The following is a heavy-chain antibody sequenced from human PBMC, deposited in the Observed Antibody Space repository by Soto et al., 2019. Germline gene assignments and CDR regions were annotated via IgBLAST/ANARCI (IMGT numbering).Heavy chain of an antibody. CDR2: ISGSGGST. Sequence: GGSLRLSCAASGFTFSSYAMSWVRQAPGKGLEWVSAISGSGGSTYYADSVKGRFTISRDNSKNTLYLQMNSLRAEDMAVYYCANNVLLWFGHFDPWGQGTLVTVSS. CDR3: ANNVLLWFGHFDP. J-gene: IGHJ5*02. D-gene: IGHD3-10*01. CDR1: GFTFSSYA. V-gene: IGHV3-23*01.